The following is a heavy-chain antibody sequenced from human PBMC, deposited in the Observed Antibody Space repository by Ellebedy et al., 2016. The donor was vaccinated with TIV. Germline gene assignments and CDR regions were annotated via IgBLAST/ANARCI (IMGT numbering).Heavy chain of an antibody. J-gene: IGHJ4*02. CDR1: GFIFSSYS. CDR3: AKDRTSGDGYWVFDN. D-gene: IGHD5-18*01. CDR2: ISSSESDI. Sequence: GESLKISCAASGFIFSSYSMNWVRQAPGKELEWVSYISSSESDIYYADSVKGRFTISRDNSKRTVDLQMNSLRAEDTALYFCAKDRTSGDGYWVFDNWGQGTLVSVSS. V-gene: IGHV3-21*04.